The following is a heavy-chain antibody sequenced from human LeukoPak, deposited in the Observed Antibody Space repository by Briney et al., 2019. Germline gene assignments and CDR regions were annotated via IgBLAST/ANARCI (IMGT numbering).Heavy chain of an antibody. Sequence: KPSETLSLTCTVSGGSISSYYWSWIRQPPGKGLEWIGYIYYSGSTNYNPSLKSRVTISVDTSKNQFSLKLSSVTAADTAVYYCARVPSPYDSSGYLDAFDIWGQGTMVTVSS. D-gene: IGHD3-22*01. J-gene: IGHJ3*02. CDR1: GGSISSYY. CDR2: IYYSGST. CDR3: ARVPSPYDSSGYLDAFDI. V-gene: IGHV4-59*01.